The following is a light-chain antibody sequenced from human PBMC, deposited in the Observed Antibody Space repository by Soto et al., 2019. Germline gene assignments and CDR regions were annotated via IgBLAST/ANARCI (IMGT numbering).Light chain of an antibody. CDR3: QQFHYWWT. CDR2: DAS. Sequence: EIVMTQSPATPSVSPGERATLSCRASQNIDNKLVWYQQKPGQVPRLLIYDASTRATGIPARFSGSGSGTEFTLTISSLQSEDFAFYYCQQFHYWWTFGQGTKVDIK. CDR1: QNIDNK. J-gene: IGKJ1*01. V-gene: IGKV3-15*01.